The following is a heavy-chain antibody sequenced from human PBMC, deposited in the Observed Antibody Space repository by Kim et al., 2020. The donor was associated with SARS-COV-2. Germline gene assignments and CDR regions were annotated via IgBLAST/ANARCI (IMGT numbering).Heavy chain of an antibody. CDR3: ARVSAVSSWYDY. V-gene: IGHV3-13*01. J-gene: IGHJ4*02. D-gene: IGHD6-13*01. Sequence: YYPGSVKGRFTISRENAKNSLYLQMNSLRAGDTAVYYCARVSAVSSWYDYWGQGTLVTVSS.